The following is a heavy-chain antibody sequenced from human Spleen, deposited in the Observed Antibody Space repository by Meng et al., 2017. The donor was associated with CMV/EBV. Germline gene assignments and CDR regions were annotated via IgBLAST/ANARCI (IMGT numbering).Heavy chain of an antibody. V-gene: IGHV3-23*01. Sequence: GESLRLSCAASGFTFSSYAMSWVRQAPGKGLEWVSGISGPGGSTYYADSVTGRFTLSRDNSKSTLYLQMSSLTAEDTAVYYCAKVKRDWFRLPQYYFDYWGQGTLVTVSS. CDR1: GFTFSSYA. D-gene: IGHD3-3*01. CDR3: AKVKRDWFRLPQYYFDY. CDR2: ISGPGGST. J-gene: IGHJ4*02.